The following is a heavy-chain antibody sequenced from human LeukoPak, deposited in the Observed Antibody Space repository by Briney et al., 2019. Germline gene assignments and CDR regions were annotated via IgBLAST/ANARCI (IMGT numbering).Heavy chain of an antibody. CDR1: GFTFSSYA. D-gene: IGHD6-13*01. Sequence: PGGSLRPSCAASGFTFSSYAMSWVRQAPGEGLEWVSAISGSGGSTYYADSVKGRFTISRDNSKNTLYLQMNSLRAEDTAVYYCARPLEAAAAGWYYGMDVWGQGTTVTVSS. CDR3: ARPLEAAAAGWYYGMDV. V-gene: IGHV3-23*01. CDR2: ISGSGGST. J-gene: IGHJ6*02.